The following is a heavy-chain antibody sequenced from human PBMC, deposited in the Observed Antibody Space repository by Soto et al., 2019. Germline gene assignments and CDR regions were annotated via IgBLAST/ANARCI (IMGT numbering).Heavy chain of an antibody. J-gene: IGHJ4*02. CDR1: GFTFSSHW. Sequence: GGSLRLSCAASGFTFSSHWMSWVRQAPGKGLEWVASIKEDGSEKYYVDSVKGRFTVSRDNAKNSLHLEMNSLGAEDTALYYCARVDFWSGYWGLDYWGQGTLVTVSS. CDR2: IKEDGSEK. V-gene: IGHV3-7*01. CDR3: ARVDFWSGYWGLDY. D-gene: IGHD3-3*01.